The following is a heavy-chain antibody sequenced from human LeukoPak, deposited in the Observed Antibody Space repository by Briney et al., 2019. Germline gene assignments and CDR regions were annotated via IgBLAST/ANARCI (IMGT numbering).Heavy chain of an antibody. CDR1: GYTFTTFY. CDR2: INPNTAGT. CDR3: ARDLLSSYQSRNPLSADYGMDV. V-gene: IGHV1-2*02. D-gene: IGHD5-12*01. J-gene: IGHJ6*02. Sequence: GASVEVSCKASGYTFTTFYLNWVRQAPGQGPEWIGWINPNTAGTNYAQKFQGRATLTRDTSLSTVYLELRRLRSDDTAIYFCARDLLSSYQSRNPLSADYGMDVWGQGTTVTVSS.